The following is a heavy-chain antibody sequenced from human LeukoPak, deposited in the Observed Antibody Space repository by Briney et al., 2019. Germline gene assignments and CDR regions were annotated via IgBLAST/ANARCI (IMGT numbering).Heavy chain of an antibody. J-gene: IGHJ6*02. CDR1: GYTFTSYG. V-gene: IGHV1-18*01. Sequence: GASVKVSCKASGYTFTSYGVTWVRQAPGQGLEWMGWISTYNGNTDYAQKFQGRVTMTTDRSTTTAYMELRSLRSDDTAVYYCARDEGGMTLSSNYYYYALDVWGQGTTVTVSS. D-gene: IGHD3-16*01. CDR2: ISTYNGNT. CDR3: ARDEGGMTLSSNYYYYALDV.